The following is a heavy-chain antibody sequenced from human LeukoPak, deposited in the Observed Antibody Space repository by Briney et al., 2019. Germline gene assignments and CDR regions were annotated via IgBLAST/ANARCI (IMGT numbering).Heavy chain of an antibody. V-gene: IGHV4-59*01. CDR3: ARSRIAAAVTPYYFDY. Sequence: SETLSLTCTVSGGSISSYYWNWIRQPPGKGLEWIGYMYYSGSTNYNPSLKSRVTISVDTSKNQFSLKLRSVTAADTAVYYCARSRIAAAVTPYYFDYWGQGTLVTVSS. CDR2: MYYSGST. D-gene: IGHD6-13*01. CDR1: GGSISSYY. J-gene: IGHJ4*02.